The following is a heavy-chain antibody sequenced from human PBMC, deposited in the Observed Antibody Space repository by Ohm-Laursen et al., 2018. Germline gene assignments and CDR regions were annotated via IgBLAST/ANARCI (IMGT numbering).Heavy chain of an antibody. J-gene: IGHJ5*02. V-gene: IGHV4-38-2*01. CDR3: ARGLWWFDP. CDR1: GYSISSGYF. CDR2: IYHSGST. Sequence: PSDTLSLTCVVSGYSISSGYFWGWIRQPPGKRLEWIGTIYHSGSTYYNPSLKSRVTISVDTSKNQFSLKLSSVTAADTALYYCARGLWWFDPWGQGTLVTVSS.